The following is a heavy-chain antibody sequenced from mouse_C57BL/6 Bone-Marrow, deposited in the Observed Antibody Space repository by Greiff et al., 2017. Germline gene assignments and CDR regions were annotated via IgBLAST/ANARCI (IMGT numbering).Heavy chain of an antibody. CDR3: AIDYYDSTFDWFDY. CDR2: ISDGGSYT. CDR1: GFTFSSYA. J-gene: IGHJ2*01. D-gene: IGHD1-1*01. V-gene: IGHV5-4*01. Sequence: EVMLEESGGGLVKPGGSLKLSCAASGFTFSSYAMSWVRQTPEKRLEWVATISDGGSYTYYPDNVKGRFTITRDNAKNNLYLQMSQLKSEDTAMYYCAIDYYDSTFDWFDYWGQGTTLTVSS.